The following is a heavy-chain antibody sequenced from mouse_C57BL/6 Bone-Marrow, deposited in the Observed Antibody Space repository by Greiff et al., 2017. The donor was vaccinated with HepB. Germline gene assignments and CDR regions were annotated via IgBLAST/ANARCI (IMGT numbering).Heavy chain of an antibody. J-gene: IGHJ2*01. V-gene: IGHV1-64*01. CDR1: GYTFTSYW. CDR3: ARNYGSDYFDY. Sequence: VQLQQPGAELVKPGASVKLSCKASGYTFTSYWMHWVKQRPGQGLEWIGMIHPNSGSTNYNEKFKSKATLTVDKSSSTAYMQLSSLTSEDSAVYYCARNYGSDYFDYWGQGTTLTVSS. D-gene: IGHD1-1*01. CDR2: IHPNSGST.